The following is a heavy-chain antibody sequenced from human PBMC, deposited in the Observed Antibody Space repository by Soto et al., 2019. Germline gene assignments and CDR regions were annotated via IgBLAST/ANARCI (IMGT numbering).Heavy chain of an antibody. CDR2: IIPIFGTA. V-gene: IGHV1-69*01. CDR1: GGTFSSYA. Sequence: QVQLVQSGAEVKKPGSSVKVSCKASGGTFSSYAMSWVRQAPGQGLEWMGGIIPIFGTANYAQKFQGRVTITADESTSTAYMELSSLRSEDTAVYYCARKGYNWNYVGGNEDALDIWGQGTMVTVSS. D-gene: IGHD1-7*01. J-gene: IGHJ3*02. CDR3: ARKGYNWNYVGGNEDALDI.